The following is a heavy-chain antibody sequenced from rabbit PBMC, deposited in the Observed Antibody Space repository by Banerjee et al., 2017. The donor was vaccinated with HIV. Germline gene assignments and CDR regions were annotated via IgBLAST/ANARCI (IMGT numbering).Heavy chain of an antibody. V-gene: IGHV1S45*01. D-gene: IGHD4-1*01. Sequence: QQQLEESGGDLVQPEGSLTLTCTASGFSFSSSYYMCWVRQAPGKGLEWIGCIYAGSGSTYYASWAKGRFTISRSTSLNTVTLQMTSLTAADTATYFCARDLAGVIGWNFNLWGPGTLVTVS. J-gene: IGHJ4*01. CDR2: IYAGSGST. CDR3: ARDLAGVIGWNFNL. CDR1: GFSFSSSYY.